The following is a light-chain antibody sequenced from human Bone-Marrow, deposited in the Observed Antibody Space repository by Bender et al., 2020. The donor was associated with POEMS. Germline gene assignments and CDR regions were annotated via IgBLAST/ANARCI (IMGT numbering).Light chain of an antibody. CDR1: NIGSKS. CDR3: QVWDSNVDRPD. J-gene: IGLJ2*01. V-gene: IGLV3-21*02. Sequence: SYVLTQPPSVSVAPGQTARITCGGNNIGSKSVHWYQQKPGQAPVLVVYDDSDRPSGIPERFSGSNSGYTAALTISGVEAEDEADYYCQVWDSNVDRPDFGGGTKLTVL. CDR2: DDS.